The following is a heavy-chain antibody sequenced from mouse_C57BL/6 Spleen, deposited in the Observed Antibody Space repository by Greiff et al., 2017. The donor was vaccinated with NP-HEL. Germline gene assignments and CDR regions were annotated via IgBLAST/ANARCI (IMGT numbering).Heavy chain of an antibody. V-gene: IGHV1-15*01. CDR3: TRVPSTVVAPMDY. CDR2: IDPGTGGT. D-gene: IGHD1-1*01. Sequence: QVQLQQSGAELVRPGASVTLSCKASGYTFTDYEMHWVKQTPVHGLEWIGAIDPGTGGTAYNQKFKGKAILTADKSSSTAYMELRSLTSEDSAVYYCTRVPSTVVAPMDYWGQGTSVTVSS. CDR1: GYTFTDYE. J-gene: IGHJ4*01.